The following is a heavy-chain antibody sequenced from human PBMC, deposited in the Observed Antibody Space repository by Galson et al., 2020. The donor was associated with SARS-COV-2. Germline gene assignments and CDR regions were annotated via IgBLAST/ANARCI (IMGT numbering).Heavy chain of an antibody. CDR1: GYTLTNYG. D-gene: IGHD6-19*01. V-gene: IGHV1-18*01. J-gene: IGHJ5*02. Sequence: GESLKISCKASGYTLTNYGITWVRQAPGQGLEWMGWIGADSANTNFAQKFQGRVTLTTDTSTSTAYMELRSLRSDDTAVYYCARDRAVVGTPMRFDPWGQGTLVTVSS. CDR2: IGADSANT. CDR3: ARDRAVVGTPMRFDP.